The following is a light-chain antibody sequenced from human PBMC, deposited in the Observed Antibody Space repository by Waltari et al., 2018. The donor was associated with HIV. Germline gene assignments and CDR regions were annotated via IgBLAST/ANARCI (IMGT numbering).Light chain of an antibody. CDR1: RSDVGGFNS. Sequence: QSALTQPRSVSGSPGQSVTISFTGTRSDVGGFNSVSWYQQHPGKAPKLMIYDVTKRPSGVPDRFSGSKSGNTASLTISGLQADDEADYYCCSYAGNYTLIFGGGTKLTVL. CDR2: DVT. CDR3: CSYAGNYTLI. V-gene: IGLV2-11*01. J-gene: IGLJ2*01.